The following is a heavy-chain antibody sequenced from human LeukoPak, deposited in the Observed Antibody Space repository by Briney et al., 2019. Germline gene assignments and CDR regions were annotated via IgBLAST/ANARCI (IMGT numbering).Heavy chain of an antibody. V-gene: IGHV4-61*02. CDR2: IYTSGST. D-gene: IGHD5-18*01. CDR1: GGSISSGSYY. CDR3: ARSASLLRGYSYDTASFDY. J-gene: IGHJ4*02. Sequence: SETLSLTCSVSGGSISSGSYYWSWIRQPAGKGLEWIGRIYTSGSTNYNPSLKSRVTISVDTSKNQFSLKLSSVTAADTAVYYCARSASLLRGYSYDTASFDYWGQGTLSPSPQ.